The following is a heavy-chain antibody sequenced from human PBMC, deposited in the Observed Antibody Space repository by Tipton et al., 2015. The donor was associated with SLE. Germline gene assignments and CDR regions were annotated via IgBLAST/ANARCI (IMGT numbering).Heavy chain of an antibody. CDR1: GASVSLGSYY. CDR3: ASGDDLPYYFEY. Sequence: TLSLTCSVSGASVSLGSYYWSWVRQPAGKGLEWIGHIHTSGSTHYNPSLKSRVTISADTSKRQFSLKLGSVTAADTAVYYCASGDDLPYYFEYWGQGTLVTVSS. J-gene: IGHJ4*02. D-gene: IGHD7-27*01. CDR2: IHTSGST. V-gene: IGHV4-61*09.